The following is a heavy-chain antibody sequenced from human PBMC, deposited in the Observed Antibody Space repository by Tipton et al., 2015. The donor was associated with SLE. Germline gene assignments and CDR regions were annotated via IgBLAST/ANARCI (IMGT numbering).Heavy chain of an antibody. Sequence: SLRLSCAASGFTFNTHWMLWVRQAPGKGLVWVSRIRRDGSNKYYADYVEGRFTISRDNAKNTLYLQMHSLRVEDTAAYYCARGELSGYYVDYWGHGTLVTVSS. CDR1: GFTFNTHW. CDR3: ARGELSGYYVDY. V-gene: IGHV3-74*01. J-gene: IGHJ4*01. D-gene: IGHD3-22*01. CDR2: IRRDGSNK.